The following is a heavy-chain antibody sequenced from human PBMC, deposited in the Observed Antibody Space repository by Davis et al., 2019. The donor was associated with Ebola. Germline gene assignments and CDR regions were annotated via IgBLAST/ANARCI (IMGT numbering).Heavy chain of an antibody. CDR1: GFTFSDYY. CDR2: ISSNSTNK. V-gene: IGHV3-11*06. CDR3: ARGAYYYDSTGYYYDIPDLFDY. Sequence: GESLKISCAASGFTFSDYYMSWIRQAPGKGPGWVSYISSNSTNKKYADSVKGRFTISRDDAKNSLYLQMNSLRAEDTAVYYCARGAYYYDSTGYYYDIPDLFDYWGQGTLVTVSS. J-gene: IGHJ4*02. D-gene: IGHD3-22*01.